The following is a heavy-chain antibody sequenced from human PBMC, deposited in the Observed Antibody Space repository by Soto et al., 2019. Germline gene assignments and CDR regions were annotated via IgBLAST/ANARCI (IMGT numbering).Heavy chain of an antibody. CDR3: ERDYISGPFFDY. J-gene: IGHJ4*02. V-gene: IGHV3-30-3*01. CDR1: GFTFSSYA. D-gene: IGHD6-19*01. Sequence: GGSLRLSCAASGFTFSSYAMHWVRQAPGKGLEWVAVISYDGSNKYYADSVKGRFTISRDNSKNTLYLQMNSLRAEDTAVYYCERDYISGPFFDYWGQGTLVTVSS. CDR2: ISYDGSNK.